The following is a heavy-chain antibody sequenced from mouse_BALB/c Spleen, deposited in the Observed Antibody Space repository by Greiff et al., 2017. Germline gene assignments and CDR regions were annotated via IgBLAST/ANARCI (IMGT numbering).Heavy chain of an antibody. J-gene: IGHJ3*01. CDR1: GFTFSSFG. D-gene: IGHD4-1*01. CDR2: ISSGSSTI. Sequence: EVKLVESGGGLVQPGGSRKLSCAASGFTFSSFGMHWVRQAPEKGLEWVAYISSGSSTIYYADTVKGQFTISRDNPKNTLFLQMTSLRSEDTAMYYCARGGLGPFAYWGQGTLVTVSA. V-gene: IGHV5-17*02. CDR3: ARGGLGPFAY.